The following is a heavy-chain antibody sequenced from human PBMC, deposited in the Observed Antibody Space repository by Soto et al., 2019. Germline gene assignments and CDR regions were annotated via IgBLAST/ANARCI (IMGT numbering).Heavy chain of an antibody. CDR2: LYWDDDK. D-gene: IGHD1-26*01. CDR1: GFSLSTSGVG. J-gene: IGHJ4*02. V-gene: IGHV2-5*02. Sequence: QITLKESGPTLVKPTQTLTLTCTFSGFSLSTSGVGVGWIRQPPGKALECLALLYWDDDKCYSPSLKSRLTITKDTSKNQVVLTMTNMDPVDTATYYCAHLPSGSYFFGYFDYWGQGTLVTVSS. CDR3: AHLPSGSYFFGYFDY.